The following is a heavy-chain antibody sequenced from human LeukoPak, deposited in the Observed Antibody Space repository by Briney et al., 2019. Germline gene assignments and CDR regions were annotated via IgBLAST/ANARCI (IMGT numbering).Heavy chain of an antibody. CDR2: IYTSGST. J-gene: IGHJ3*02. D-gene: IGHD3-22*01. CDR1: GGSISSYY. Sequence: SETLSLTCTVSGGSISSYYWSWIRQPAGKGLEWIGRIYTSGSTNYNPSLKSRVTMSVDTSKNQFSLKLSSVTAADTAVYYCVMGYDSSRYYSSDAFDIWGQGTMVTVSS. CDR3: VMGYDSSRYYSSDAFDI. V-gene: IGHV4-4*07.